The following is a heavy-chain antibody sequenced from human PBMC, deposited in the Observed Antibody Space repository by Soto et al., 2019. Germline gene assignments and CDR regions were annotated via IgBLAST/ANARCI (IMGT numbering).Heavy chain of an antibody. CDR1: GGSFRGYF. CDR3: GLAGYDILTGYYFDY. D-gene: IGHD3-9*01. J-gene: IGHJ4*02. Sequence: SETLSLTCAVFGGSFRGYFWGRIRQTPGKGLEGIGEINHSGSTNYNLSLKSRVTISVDTSKNQFSLKLTSVTAADTAVYYCGLAGYDILTGYYFDYWGQGTLVTVSS. CDR2: INHSGST. V-gene: IGHV4-34*01.